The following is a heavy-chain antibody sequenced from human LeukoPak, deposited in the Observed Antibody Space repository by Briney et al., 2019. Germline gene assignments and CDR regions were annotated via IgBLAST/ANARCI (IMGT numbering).Heavy chain of an antibody. V-gene: IGHV3-23*01. CDR3: AKVPAVRITIFGVSFDF. CDR2: IRGSGGST. CDR1: GFTFSSYA. Sequence: GGSLRLSCAASGFTFSSYAMNWVRQAPGKGLEWVSAIRGSGGSTYYADSVKGRFTISRDNSKNTLYLQMNSLRAGDTAVYYCAKVPAVRITIFGVSFDFWGQGTLVTVSS. J-gene: IGHJ4*02. D-gene: IGHD3-3*01.